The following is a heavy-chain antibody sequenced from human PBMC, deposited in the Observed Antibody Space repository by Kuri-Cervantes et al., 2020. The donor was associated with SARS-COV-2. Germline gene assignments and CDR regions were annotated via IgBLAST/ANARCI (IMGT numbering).Heavy chain of an antibody. J-gene: IGHJ4*02. CDR2: IIPIFGTA. CDR1: GGTFSSYA. D-gene: IGHD1-7*01. CDR3: ARVRKITGTTPDY. Sequence: SVKVSCKASGGTFSSYAISWVRQAPGQGLEWMGGIIPIFGTANYAQKFQGRVTITAYESTSTAYMELSSLRSEDTAVYYCARVRKITGTTPDYWGQGTLVTVSS. V-gene: IGHV1-69*13.